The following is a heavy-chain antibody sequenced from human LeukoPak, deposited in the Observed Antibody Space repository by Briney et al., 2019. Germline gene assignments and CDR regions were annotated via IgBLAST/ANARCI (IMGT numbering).Heavy chain of an antibody. J-gene: IGHJ6*03. CDR3: ARDNQDIVVVDYMDV. V-gene: IGHV3-21*01. D-gene: IGHD2-2*01. Sequence: GGSLRLSWAAPGFTFSSYSMNWVRKAPGKGLEWVSSISSSSSYIYYADSVKGRFTISRDNAKDSLYLQMNSLRAEDTAVYYCARDNQDIVVVDYMDVWGKGTTVTVSS. CDR2: ISSSSSYI. CDR1: GFTFSSYS.